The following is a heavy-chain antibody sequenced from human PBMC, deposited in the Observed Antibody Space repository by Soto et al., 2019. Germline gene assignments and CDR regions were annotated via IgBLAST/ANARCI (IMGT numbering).Heavy chain of an antibody. Sequence: SETLSLTCAVSGDSISGSTYSWSWIRQPPGKGLECIGYIYHSGHTYYNPSLKSRVTISVDTSKNQFSLKLSSVTAADTAVYYCARGGYIYGANAFDIWGHGTMVTVSS. J-gene: IGHJ3*02. CDR2: IYHSGHT. D-gene: IGHD5-18*01. CDR3: ARGGYIYGANAFDI. CDR1: GDSISGSTYS. V-gene: IGHV4-30-2*01.